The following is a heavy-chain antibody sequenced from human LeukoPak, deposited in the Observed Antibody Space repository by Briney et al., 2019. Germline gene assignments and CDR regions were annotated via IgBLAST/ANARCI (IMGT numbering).Heavy chain of an antibody. CDR1: GGSIGSFY. CDR2: IYYSGST. V-gene: IGHV4-59*12. J-gene: IGHJ6*02. D-gene: IGHD6-19*01. CDR3: ARDGSGWSNYCYYYGMDV. Sequence: SETLSLTCTVSGGSIGSFYWSWIRQPPGKGLEWIGYIYYSGSTNYNPSLKSRVTISVDTSKNQFSLKLSSVTAADTAVYYCARDGSGWSNYCYYYGMDVWGQGTTVTVSS.